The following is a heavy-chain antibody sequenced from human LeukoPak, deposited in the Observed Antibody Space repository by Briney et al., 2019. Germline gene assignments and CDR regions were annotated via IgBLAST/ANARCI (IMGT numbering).Heavy chain of an antibody. CDR2: IYYSGST. D-gene: IGHD3-3*01. J-gene: IGHJ4*02. CDR3: ASRRGLRFLEWLSKTPFDY. Sequence: SETLSLTCTVSGGSISSYYWSWIRQPPGKGLEWIGYIYYSGSTNYNPSLKSRVTISVDTSKNQFSLKLSSVTAADTAVYYCASRRGLRFLEWLSKTPFDYWGQGTLVTVSS. V-gene: IGHV4-59*12. CDR1: GGSISSYY.